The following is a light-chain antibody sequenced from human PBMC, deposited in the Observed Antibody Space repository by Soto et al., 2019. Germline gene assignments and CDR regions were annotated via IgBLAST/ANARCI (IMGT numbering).Light chain of an antibody. J-gene: IGLJ1*01. CDR2: EDK. CDR3: GSWDSSLSAYV. V-gene: IGLV1-51*01. CDR1: SSNIGGNS. Sequence: QSVLTQPPSVSAAPGQKVTISCSGSSSNIGGNSVSGYQQLPGTAPKLIIYEDKKRPSGIPDRFSGSKSGTSATLGITGFQTGDEADYYCGSWDSSLSAYVFGTGTKVNVL.